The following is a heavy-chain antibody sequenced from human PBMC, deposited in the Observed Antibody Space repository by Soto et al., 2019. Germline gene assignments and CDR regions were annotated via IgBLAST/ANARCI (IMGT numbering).Heavy chain of an antibody. CDR1: GGSISSSNW. CDR2: IYHSGST. V-gene: IGHV4-4*02. D-gene: IGHD3-22*01. J-gene: IGHJ4*02. Sequence: QVQLQESGPGLVKPSGTLSLTCAVSGGSISSSNWWSWVRQPPGKGLEWIGEIYHSGSTNYNPSLKSRVTISVAKSKNQFSLKLSSVTAADTAVYYCASSGYDSSGYYYLDYWGQGTLVTVSS. CDR3: ASSGYDSSGYYYLDY.